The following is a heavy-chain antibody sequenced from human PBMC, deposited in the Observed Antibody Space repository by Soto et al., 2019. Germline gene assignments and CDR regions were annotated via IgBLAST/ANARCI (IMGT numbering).Heavy chain of an antibody. CDR1: RGSISGSYW. CDR3: ARKMGAFDI. CDR2: IFHGGNT. V-gene: IGHV4-4*02. D-gene: IGHD2-8*01. J-gene: IGHJ3*02. Sequence: QVQLQESGPGLVKPSGTLSLTCAVSRGSISGSYWWSWVRQTPGKGLEWIGEIFHGGNTYYNPSLKSRVTSSVDKSKNQFSLNLTSVTAADTAVYYCARKMGAFDIWGQGTMVTVSS.